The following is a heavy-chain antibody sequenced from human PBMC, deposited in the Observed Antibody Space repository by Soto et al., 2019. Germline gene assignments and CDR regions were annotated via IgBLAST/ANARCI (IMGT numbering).Heavy chain of an antibody. CDR2: ISQDGTDT. V-gene: IGHV3-7*03. CDR1: GISFSRCL. D-gene: IGHD3-3*01. J-gene: IGHJ4*02. CDR3: AKRRFLEWLFFDY. Sequence: QSGGSLRLSCGASGISFSRCLMSWVRQAPGKGLEWVASISQDGTDTDYVDSVKGRFAISRDNPKNSLYLQMNSLRAEDTAVYYCAKRRFLEWLFFDYWGQGTLVTVSS.